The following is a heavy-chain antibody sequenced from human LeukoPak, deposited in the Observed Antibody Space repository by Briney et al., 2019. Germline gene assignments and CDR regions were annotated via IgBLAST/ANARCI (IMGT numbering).Heavy chain of an antibody. D-gene: IGHD3-10*01. CDR2: IIPILDIP. J-gene: IGHJ5*02. CDR1: GGTFSTDA. CDR3: TRNYYGSGSSPFDP. Sequence: SVKVSCKAFGGTFSTDAINWVRQAPGQGLEWVGRIIPILDIPNYAQKFQGRVTISADKSTNTAYLELSSLRSEDTALYYCTRNYYGSGSSPFDPWGQGTLVIVSS. V-gene: IGHV1-69*04.